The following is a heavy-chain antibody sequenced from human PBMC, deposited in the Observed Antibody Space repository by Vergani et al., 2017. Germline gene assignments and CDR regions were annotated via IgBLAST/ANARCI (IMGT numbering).Heavy chain of an antibody. CDR2: IYWNDDK. CDR1: GFSLSTSGVG. CDR3: AHRRSRDGYRNTEWGYFDY. D-gene: IGHD5-24*01. Sequence: QITLKESGPTLVKPTQTLTLTCTFSGFSLSTSGVGVGWIRQPPGKALEWLALIYWNDDKRYSPSLKSRLTITKDTSKNQVVLTMTNMDPVDTATYYCAHRRSRDGYRNTEWGYFDYWGQGTLVTVSS. V-gene: IGHV2-5*01. J-gene: IGHJ4*02.